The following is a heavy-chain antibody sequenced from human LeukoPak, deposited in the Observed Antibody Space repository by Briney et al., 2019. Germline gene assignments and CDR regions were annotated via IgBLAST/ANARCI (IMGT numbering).Heavy chain of an antibody. Sequence: GASVKVSRKASGYTFTGYYMHWVRQAPRQGLEWMGRINPNSGGTNYAQKFQGRVTMTRDTSISTAYMELSRLRSDDTAVYYCARLQVGATPRQDYFDYWGQGTLVTVSS. V-gene: IGHV1-2*06. CDR2: INPNSGGT. CDR1: GYTFTGYY. D-gene: IGHD1-26*01. J-gene: IGHJ4*02. CDR3: ARLQVGATPRQDYFDY.